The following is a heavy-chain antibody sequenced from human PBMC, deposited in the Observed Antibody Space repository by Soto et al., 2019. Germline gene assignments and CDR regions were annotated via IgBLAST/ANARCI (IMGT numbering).Heavy chain of an antibody. CDR1: GYTFTGYF. J-gene: IGHJ5*02. CDR2: INPNGGST. V-gene: IGHV1-46*01. CDR3: ARDFYDPSGGHREERFVDT. Sequence: QVQLVQSGAEVKKAGASVKLACKASGYTFTGYFIHWVRQAPGQGLEWMGLINPNGGSTSYAQKFQGRLSMTRDTSAGTGYMEMRGLRSEDTAMYYCARDFYDPSGGHREERFVDTWGQGTLVTVSS. D-gene: IGHD3-16*01.